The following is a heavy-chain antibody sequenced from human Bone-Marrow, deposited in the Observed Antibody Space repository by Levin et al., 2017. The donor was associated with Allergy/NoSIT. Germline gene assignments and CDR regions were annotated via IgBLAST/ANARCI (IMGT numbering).Heavy chain of an antibody. CDR3: ARLYTGNTYGYNFDY. CDR2: IYYSGTT. D-gene: IGHD5-18*01. V-gene: IGHV4-59*01. Sequence: SQTLSLTCTVSGGYINSYYWSWIRQSPGKGLEWIGYIYYSGTTNYNPSLKNRVSISVDRSRSQFSLQVTSVTTADTAVYYCARLYTGNTYGYNFDYWGQGTLVTVSS. CDR1: GGYINSYY. J-gene: IGHJ4*02.